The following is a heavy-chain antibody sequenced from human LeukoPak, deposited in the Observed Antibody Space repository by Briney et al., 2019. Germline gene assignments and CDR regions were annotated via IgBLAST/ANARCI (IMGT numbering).Heavy chain of an antibody. CDR1: GFTFSSYW. J-gene: IGHJ3*02. CDR3: ARVETRGRAFDI. CDR2: ISIDGSTT. V-gene: IGHV3-74*01. D-gene: IGHD3-10*01. Sequence: GGSLRLSCVGSGFTFSSYWMHWVRQGPGKGLEWVSRISIDGSTTTYADSVKGRFTISRDSAKNSLYLQMNSLRAEDTAVYYCARVETRGRAFDIWGQGTMVTVSS.